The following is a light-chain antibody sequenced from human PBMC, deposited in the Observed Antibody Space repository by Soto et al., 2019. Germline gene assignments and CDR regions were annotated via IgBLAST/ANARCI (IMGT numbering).Light chain of an antibody. V-gene: IGLV3-1*01. J-gene: IGLJ2*01. CDR3: QAWDSSTVV. CDR2: QVS. CDR1: KLGDKY. Sequence: SYELTQPPSVSVSPGQTASITCSGAKLGDKYACWYQQKPGQSPVLGIYQVSKRPSGIPERFSGDNAGNTATLTISGTQAMDEADYFCQAWDSSTVVFGGGTKLTVL.